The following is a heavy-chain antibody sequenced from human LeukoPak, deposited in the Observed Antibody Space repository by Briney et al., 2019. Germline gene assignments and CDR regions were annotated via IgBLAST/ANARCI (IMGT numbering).Heavy chain of an antibody. V-gene: IGHV3-66*01. Sequence: PGGSLRLSCAASGFTVSSNYMTWVRQTPGKGVEGVSVIYSGGSTHYADSVKGRFTISRDNSKNTLYLQMNSLRAEDTAVYYCARAPGGDYYGGLDYWGQGTLVTVSS. CDR3: ARAPGGDYYGGLDY. J-gene: IGHJ4*02. D-gene: IGHD4-23*01. CDR2: IYSGGST. CDR1: GFTVSSNY.